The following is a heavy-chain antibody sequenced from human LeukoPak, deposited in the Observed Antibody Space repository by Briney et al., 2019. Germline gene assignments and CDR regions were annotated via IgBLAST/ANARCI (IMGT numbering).Heavy chain of an antibody. D-gene: IGHD5-18*01. J-gene: IGHJ6*02. CDR2: IHSGGST. CDR1: GFTVSSNY. Sequence: GGSLRLSCAASGFTVSSNYINWVRQAPGKGLEWVSVIHSGGSTYYADSVKGRFTISRDNSKNTLYLQMNSLRAEDTAVYYCARDRNRGYWGGGDGMDVWGQGTTVTVS. V-gene: IGHV3-53*01. CDR3: ARDRNRGYWGGGDGMDV.